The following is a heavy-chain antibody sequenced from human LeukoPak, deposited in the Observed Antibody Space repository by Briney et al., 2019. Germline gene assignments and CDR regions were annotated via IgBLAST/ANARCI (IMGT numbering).Heavy chain of an antibody. CDR3: GTDDSSGYYHFDY. CDR1: GGTFTSYA. V-gene: IGHV1-69*05. Sequence: SVKVSCKASGGTFTSYAISWVRQAPGHGLEGRGGIIPIFGTANYAQKSQGRVTITTDESTSTAYMELSSLRSEDTAVYYCGTDDSSGYYHFDYWGQGTLVTVSS. D-gene: IGHD3-22*01. CDR2: IIPIFGTA. J-gene: IGHJ4*02.